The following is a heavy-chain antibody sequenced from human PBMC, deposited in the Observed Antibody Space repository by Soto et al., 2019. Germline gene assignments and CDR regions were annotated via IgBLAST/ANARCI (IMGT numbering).Heavy chain of an antibody. CDR3: AKEIANGGSGWYCDY. J-gene: IGHJ4*02. V-gene: IGHV3-30*18. Sequence: PGGSLRLSCASSGFTFSSYGMHLVRQAPGKGLEWVAVISYDGSNKYYADSVKGRFTISRDNSKNTLYLQMNSLRAEDTAVYYCAKEIANGGSGWYCDYWGQGTLVTVSS. CDR1: GFTFSSYG. D-gene: IGHD6-19*01. CDR2: ISYDGSNK.